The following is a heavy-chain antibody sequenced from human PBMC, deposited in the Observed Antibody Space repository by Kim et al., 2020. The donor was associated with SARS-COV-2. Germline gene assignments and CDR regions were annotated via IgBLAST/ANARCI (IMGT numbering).Heavy chain of an antibody. D-gene: IGHD4-17*01. V-gene: IGHV3-15*01. Sequence: GGSLRLSCAASGFTFSNAWMSWVRQAPGKGLEWVGRIKSKTDGGTTDYAAPVKGRFTISRDDSKNTLYLQMNSLKTEDTAVYYCTTVPYGDYGEIVNGGQGTLVTVSS. CDR3: TTVPYGDYGEIVN. CDR1: GFTFSNAW. CDR2: IKSKTDGGTT. J-gene: IGHJ4*02.